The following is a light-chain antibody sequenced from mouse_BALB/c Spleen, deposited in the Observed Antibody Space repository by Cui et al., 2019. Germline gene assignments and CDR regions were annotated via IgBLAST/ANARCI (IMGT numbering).Light chain of an antibody. Sequence: DIQMTPSSPSPSASMGETVTITCRASQNIHNYLAWYQQKQGKSPQLLIYNAKTLADGVPSRFSGSGSGTQYSLKINSLQAEDFGSYYCQHFWSTPYTFGGGTKLEIK. CDR3: QHFWSTPYT. CDR1: QNIHNY. CDR2: NAK. V-gene: IGKV12-41*01. J-gene: IGKJ2*01.